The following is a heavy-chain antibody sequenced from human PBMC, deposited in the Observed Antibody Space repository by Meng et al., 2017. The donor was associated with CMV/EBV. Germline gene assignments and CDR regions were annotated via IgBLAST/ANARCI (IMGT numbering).Heavy chain of an antibody. Sequence: QGRRVQSGGGGNQPGSSGKVSCKASGGTFSSYAISWVRQAPGQGLEWMGGIIPIFGTANYAQKFQGRVTITADESTSTAYMELSSLRSEDTAVYYCARQLRLGELSPFDYWGQGTLVTVSS. J-gene: IGHJ4*02. CDR1: GGTFSSYA. D-gene: IGHD3-16*02. V-gene: IGHV1-69*12. CDR2: IIPIFGTA. CDR3: ARQLRLGELSPFDY.